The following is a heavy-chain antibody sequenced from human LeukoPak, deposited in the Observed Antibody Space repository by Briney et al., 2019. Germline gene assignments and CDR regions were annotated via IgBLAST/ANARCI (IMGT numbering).Heavy chain of an antibody. CDR3: AKDTHGDYELT. V-gene: IGHV3-23*01. Sequence: GGSLRLSCAASGFTFSSYAMSWVRQAPGKGLEWVSAIGGSGGSTYYADSVKGRFTISRDNSKNTLYLQMNSLRAEDTAVYYCAKDTHGDYELTWGQGTLVTVSS. D-gene: IGHD4-17*01. J-gene: IGHJ5*02. CDR2: IGGSGGST. CDR1: GFTFSSYA.